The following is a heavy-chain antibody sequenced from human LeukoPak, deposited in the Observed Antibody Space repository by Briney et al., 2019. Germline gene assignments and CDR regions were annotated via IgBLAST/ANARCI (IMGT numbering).Heavy chain of an antibody. D-gene: IGHD3-22*01. J-gene: IGHJ4*02. CDR1: GGSISSYY. V-gene: IGHV4-4*07. Sequence: SETLSLTCTVSGGSISSYYWSWIRQPAGKGLEWTGRIYTSGNTNYNPSLKSRVTMSVDTSKNQFSLKLSSVTAADTAVYYCARHGYYYDSSGSYFFDYWGQGTLVTVSS. CDR3: ARHGYYYDSSGSYFFDY. CDR2: IYTSGNT.